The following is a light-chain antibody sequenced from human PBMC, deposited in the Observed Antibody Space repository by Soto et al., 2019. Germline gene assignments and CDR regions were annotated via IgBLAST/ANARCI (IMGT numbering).Light chain of an antibody. J-gene: IGKJ1*01. CDR2: RAS. Sequence: DIVLTQSPATLSWSPGHRATLSCRASQSLSSTLLAWYQQRPGKAPKLLIYRASSRASGIPDRFSGSGSGTDFTLTISSLEPEDFAVYYCQQCGSSPETFGQGTKVDIK. V-gene: IGKV3-20*01. CDR3: QQCGSSPET. CDR1: QSLSSTL.